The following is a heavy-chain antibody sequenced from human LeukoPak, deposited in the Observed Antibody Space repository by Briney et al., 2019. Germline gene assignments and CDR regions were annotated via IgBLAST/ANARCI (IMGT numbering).Heavy chain of an antibody. J-gene: IGHJ4*02. CDR3: ARGWFQYYYGSGSYWAYFDY. V-gene: IGHV3-21*01. CDR2: ISSGSSYI. CDR1: GFTFSNYS. D-gene: IGHD3-10*01. Sequence: GGSLRLSCAASGFTFSNYSVNWVRQAPGKGLEWVSSISSGSSYIYYADSVKGRFTISRDNAKNSLYLQMNSLRAEDTAVYYCARGWFQYYYGSGSYWAYFDYWGQGTLVTVSS.